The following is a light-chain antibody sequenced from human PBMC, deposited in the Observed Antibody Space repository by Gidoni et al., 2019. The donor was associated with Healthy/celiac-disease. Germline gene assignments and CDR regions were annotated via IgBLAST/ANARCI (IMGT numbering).Light chain of an antibody. V-gene: IGLV2-14*01. J-gene: IGLJ1*01. CDR1: SSNVGGYNY. Sequence: QSALTQPDSVSGSPGQSITISCTGTSSNVGGYNYVSWYQQPPGKAPKLMIYDVSKRPSGVSNRFSGSKSGNTASLTISGLQAEDEADYYCSSYTSSSTLDVFGTGTKVTVL. CDR3: SSYTSSSTLDV. CDR2: DVS.